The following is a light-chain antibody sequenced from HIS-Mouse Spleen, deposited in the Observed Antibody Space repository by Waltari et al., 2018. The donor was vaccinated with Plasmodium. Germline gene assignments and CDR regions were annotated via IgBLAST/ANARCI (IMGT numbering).Light chain of an antibody. J-gene: IGKJ1*01. CDR3: QQSCSTWT. Sequence: DIQMTQSPSSLSASVGDRVTITCRASQSISSYLNWYQQKPGKAPNLLIYAASSLQSGVPSRFSGSGSGTDFTLTISSLQPEDFATYYCQQSCSTWTFGQGTKVEIK. CDR2: AAS. V-gene: IGKV1-39*01. CDR1: QSISSY.